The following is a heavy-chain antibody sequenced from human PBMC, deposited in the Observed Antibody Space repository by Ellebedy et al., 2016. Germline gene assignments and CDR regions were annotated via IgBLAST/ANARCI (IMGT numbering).Heavy chain of an antibody. D-gene: IGHD6-13*01. J-gene: IGHJ5*02. CDR1: GFTITSYG. CDR2: ISGSGGST. CDR3: AKGITAAVVEGSLFDP. Sequence: GESLKISCAASGFTITSYGMSWVRQAPGKGLEWVSAISGSGGSTYYADSVKGRFTISRDNSKNTLYLQMNSLRVEDTAVYYCAKGITAAVVEGSLFDPWGQGTLVTVSS. V-gene: IGHV3-23*01.